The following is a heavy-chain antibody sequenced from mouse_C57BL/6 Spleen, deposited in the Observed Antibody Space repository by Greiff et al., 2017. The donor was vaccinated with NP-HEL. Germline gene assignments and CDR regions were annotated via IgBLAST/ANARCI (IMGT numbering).Heavy chain of an antibody. CDR3: AKSFITTVVATGFDV. J-gene: IGHJ1*03. CDR2: IYPGDGDT. Sequence: QVQLQQSGPELVKPGASVKISCKASGYAFSSSWMNWVKQRPGKGLEWIGRIYPGDGDTNYNGKFKGKATLTADKSSSTAYMQLSSLTSEDSAVYFCAKSFITTVVATGFDVWGTGTTVTVSS. V-gene: IGHV1-82*01. D-gene: IGHD1-1*01. CDR1: GYAFSSSW.